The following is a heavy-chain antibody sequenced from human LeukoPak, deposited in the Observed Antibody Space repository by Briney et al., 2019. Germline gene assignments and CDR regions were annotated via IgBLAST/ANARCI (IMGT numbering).Heavy chain of an antibody. CDR2: ISTSSRYI. D-gene: IGHD2-2*01. Sequence: GSLRLSCAASGFTLSNYDMNWVRQAPGKGLEWVSSISTSSRYIYYKDSVRGRFTISRDDAKNSLYLEMNSLRAEDTAVYYCARADCSSSTCYLRRSWFNPWGQGTLVTVSS. J-gene: IGHJ5*02. CDR1: GFTLSNYD. V-gene: IGHV3-21*01. CDR3: ARADCSSSTCYLRRSWFNP.